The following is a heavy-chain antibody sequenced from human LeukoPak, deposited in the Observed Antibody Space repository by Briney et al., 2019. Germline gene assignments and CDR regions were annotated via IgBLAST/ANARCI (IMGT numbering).Heavy chain of an antibody. V-gene: IGHV3-30*02. D-gene: IGHD2-21*01. Sequence: GGSLRLSCAASGFTFSSYGMHWVRQAPGKGLEWVAFIRYDGSNKYYADSVKGRFTISRDNSKNTLYLQMNSLRAEDTALYYCVRIPNNAGFPNWFDPWGQGTLVTVSS. CDR3: VRIPNNAGFPNWFDP. CDR2: IRYDGSNK. J-gene: IGHJ5*02. CDR1: GFTFSSYG.